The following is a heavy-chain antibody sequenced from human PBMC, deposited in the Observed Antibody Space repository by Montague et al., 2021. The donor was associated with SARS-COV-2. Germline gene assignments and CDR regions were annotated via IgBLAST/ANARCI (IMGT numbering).Heavy chain of an antibody. CDR3: ARDIHTSSREGVDV. J-gene: IGHJ6*02. V-gene: IGHV3-11*01. D-gene: IGHD6-13*01. Sequence: SLRLSCAASGFTFTDYFMFWSRQAPGKGLEWISCISASGTDIYYADSXXGRFTISRDNAKNSLYLQMNSLRAEDTAVYYCARDIHTSSREGVDVWGQGTTVTVSS. CDR2: ISASGTDI. CDR1: GFTFTDYF.